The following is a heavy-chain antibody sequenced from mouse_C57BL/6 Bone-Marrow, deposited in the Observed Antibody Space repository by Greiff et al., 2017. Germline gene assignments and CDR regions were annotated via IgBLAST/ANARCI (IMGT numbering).Heavy chain of an antibody. CDR2: IYPRSGNT. CDR3: ARKTTVPLYFDV. V-gene: IGHV1-81*01. D-gene: IGHD1-1*01. CDR1: GYTFTSYG. J-gene: IGHJ1*03. Sequence: QVQLQQSGAELARPGASVKLSCKASGYTFTSYGISWVKQRTGQGLEWIGEIYPRSGNTYYNEKFKGKATLTADKSSSTAYMELRSLTSEDSAVYFCARKTTVPLYFDVWGTGTTVTVSS.